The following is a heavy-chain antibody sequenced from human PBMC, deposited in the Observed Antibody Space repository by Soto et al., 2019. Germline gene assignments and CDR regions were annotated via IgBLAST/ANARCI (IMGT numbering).Heavy chain of an antibody. V-gene: IGHV3-23*01. CDR2: IGDGGGST. J-gene: IGHJ4*02. CDR3: ARDHDSVGYPTFDY. CDR1: GFTVSNYG. D-gene: IGHD3-22*01. Sequence: EVQLLESGGGLLQPGGSLRLSCAASGFTVSNYGMSWVRQAPGKGLEWVSTIGDGGGSTYYADSVKGRFAISRDNAKNTLFLQMNSLGVEDTAIYFCARDHDSVGYPTFDYWGQGTLVTVSS.